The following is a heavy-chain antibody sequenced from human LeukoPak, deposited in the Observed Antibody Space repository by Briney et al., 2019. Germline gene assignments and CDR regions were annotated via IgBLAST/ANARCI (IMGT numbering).Heavy chain of an antibody. D-gene: IGHD3-22*01. Sequence: SETLSLTCTVSSGSISSGSYYWNWIRQPAGKGLEWIGRISTRGSTNSNPSLKSRVTISVDTSKNQFSLKLSSVTAADTAVYYCARFMAGGYDSSGYYYSHDAFDIWGQGTMVTVSS. CDR3: ARFMAGGYDSSGYYYSHDAFDI. J-gene: IGHJ3*02. CDR2: ISTRGST. V-gene: IGHV4-61*02. CDR1: SGSISSGSYY.